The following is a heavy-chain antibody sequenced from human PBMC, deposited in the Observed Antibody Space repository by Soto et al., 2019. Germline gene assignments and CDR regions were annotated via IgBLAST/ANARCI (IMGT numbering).Heavy chain of an antibody. CDR3: AREGDSSGWYNWFDP. D-gene: IGHD3-22*01. V-gene: IGHV3-48*01. J-gene: IGHJ5*02. CDR2: ISSSSSTT. CDR1: GFTLSSYS. Sequence: EVQLVESGGGLVQPGGSLRLSCAASGFTLSSYSMNWVRQAPGKGLEWVSYISSSSSTTYYADSVKGRFTISRDSAKNSLYLQMNSLRAEDTAVYYCAREGDSSGWYNWFDPWGQGTVVTVSS.